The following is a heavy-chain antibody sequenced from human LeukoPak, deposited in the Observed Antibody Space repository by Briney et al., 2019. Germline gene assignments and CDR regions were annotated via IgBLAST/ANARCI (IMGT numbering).Heavy chain of an antibody. Sequence: SETLSLTCTVSGGSLSTYYWSWIRQPPGKGLEWIGYIHNSGSTHYTFSLKSRVTMSLDTSKNQFSLKLTSVTAADTAVYYCARTDYSDTNWFDPWGQGTLVTVSS. CDR2: IHNSGST. J-gene: IGHJ5*02. CDR3: ARTDYSDTNWFDP. D-gene: IGHD4-17*01. V-gene: IGHV4-59*12. CDR1: GGSLSTYY.